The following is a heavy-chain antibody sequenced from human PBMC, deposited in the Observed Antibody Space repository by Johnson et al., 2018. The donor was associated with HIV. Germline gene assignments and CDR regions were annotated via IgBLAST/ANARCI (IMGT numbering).Heavy chain of an antibody. V-gene: IGHV3-53*01. CDR1: GFTVSSNY. Sequence: VQLVESGGGLVKPGGSLRLSCAASGFTVSSNYMNWVRQAPGKGLEWVSIIYSGGSTYYADSVKGRFTISRDNSKNTLYLQMNSLRAEDTAVYYCARWVIAARSFGAFDIWGQGTMVTVSS. CDR2: IYSGGST. D-gene: IGHD6-6*01. CDR3: ARWVIAARSFGAFDI. J-gene: IGHJ3*02.